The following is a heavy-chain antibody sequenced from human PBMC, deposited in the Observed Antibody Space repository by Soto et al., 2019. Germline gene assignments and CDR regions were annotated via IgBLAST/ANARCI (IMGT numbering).Heavy chain of an antibody. CDR3: ARAGIAAAQLKYYFDY. CDR2: INHSGRT. D-gene: IGHD6-13*01. CDR1: GGSFSGYY. J-gene: IGHJ4*02. Sequence: PSETLSLTCAVYGGSFSGYYWSWIRQPPGKGLKWIGEINHSGRTNYNPSLKSRVTISVDTSKNQFSLKLSSVTAADTAVYYCARAGIAAAQLKYYFDYWGQGTLVTVSS. V-gene: IGHV4-34*01.